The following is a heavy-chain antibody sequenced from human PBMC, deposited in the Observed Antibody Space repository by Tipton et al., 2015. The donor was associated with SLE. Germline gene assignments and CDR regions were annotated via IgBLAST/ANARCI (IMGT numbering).Heavy chain of an antibody. J-gene: IGHJ3*02. CDR3: ARVVLDGYALVGAFDI. CDR2: VSYSGST. V-gene: IGHV4-31*03. D-gene: IGHD5-24*01. CDR1: GGSIGTVGYS. Sequence: GLVKPSQTLSLSCTVSGGSIGTVGYSWTWIRQHPGKGLEWIGYVSYSGSTYYSPSLKSRLKISMDTSKNQFFLELSSVTAADTAMYYCARVVLDGYALVGAFDIWGQGTMVTVSS.